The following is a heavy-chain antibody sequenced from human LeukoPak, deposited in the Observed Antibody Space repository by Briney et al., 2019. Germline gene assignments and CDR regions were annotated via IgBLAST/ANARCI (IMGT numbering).Heavy chain of an antibody. CDR3: AKTQTYYYGSGSYPDY. V-gene: IGHV3-23*01. CDR1: GFTFSSYA. J-gene: IGHJ4*02. CDR2: ISGSGGST. Sequence: GGSLRLSCAASGFTFSSYAMSWVRQAPGKGLEWVSAISGSGGSTYYAGSVKGRFTISRDNSKNTLYLQMNSLRAKDTAVYYCAKTQTYYYGSGSYPDYWGQGTLVTVSS. D-gene: IGHD3-10*01.